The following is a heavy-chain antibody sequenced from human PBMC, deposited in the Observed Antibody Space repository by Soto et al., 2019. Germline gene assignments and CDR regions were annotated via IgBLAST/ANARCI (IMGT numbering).Heavy chain of an antibody. CDR1: GFSLSTSGMC. V-gene: IGHV2-70*11. Sequence: SGPTLVNPTQTLTLTCTFSGFSLSTSGMCVSWNRQPPGKALEWLARIDWDDDKYYSTSLKTRLTISKDTSKNQVVLTMTNMDPVDTATYYCARISGSSGLFDYWGQGTLVTVSS. CDR2: IDWDDDK. D-gene: IGHD1-26*01. J-gene: IGHJ4*02. CDR3: ARISGSSGLFDY.